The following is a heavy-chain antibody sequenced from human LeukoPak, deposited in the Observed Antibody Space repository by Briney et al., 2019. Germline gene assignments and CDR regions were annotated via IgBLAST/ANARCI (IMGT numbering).Heavy chain of an antibody. J-gene: IGHJ4*02. Sequence: GRSLRLSCAASGFTFDDYAMHWVRHAPGKGLEWVSGISWNSGSIGYADSVKGRFTISRDNAKNSLYLQMNSLRAEDTALYYCAKDSYDILTGFDYWGQGTLVTVSS. CDR1: GFTFDDYA. CDR3: AKDSYDILTGFDY. V-gene: IGHV3-9*01. D-gene: IGHD3-9*01. CDR2: ISWNSGSI.